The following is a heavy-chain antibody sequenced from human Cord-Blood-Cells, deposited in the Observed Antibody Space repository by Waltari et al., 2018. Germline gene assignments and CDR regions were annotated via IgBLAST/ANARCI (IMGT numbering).Heavy chain of an antibody. CDR2: INHSEST. J-gene: IGHJ6*02. CDR1: GGSFSGQY. CDR3: ASPSSHGSGSYYYYGMDV. Sequence: QVQLQQWGAGLLKPSETLSLTCAVYGGSFSGQYWSWIRQPPGKGREWIGEINHSESTNYNPSLKSRVTISVDTSKNQFSLKLSSVTAADTAVYYCASPSSHGSGSYYYYGMDVWGQGTTVTVSS. V-gene: IGHV4-34*01. D-gene: IGHD3-10*01.